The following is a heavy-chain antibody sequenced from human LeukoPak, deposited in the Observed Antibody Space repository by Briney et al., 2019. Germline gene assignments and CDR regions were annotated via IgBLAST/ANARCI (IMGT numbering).Heavy chain of an antibody. CDR2: ISGGGGST. CDR1: GFTFSSYA. J-gene: IGHJ6*02. Sequence: GGSLRLSCAASGFTFSSYAMSWVRQAPGKGLEWVSAISGGGGSTYYADSVKGRFTISRDNSKNTLYLQMNSLRAEDTAVYYCAKGDYDILTGYYTYYYYYGMDVWGQGTTVTVSS. V-gene: IGHV3-23*01. D-gene: IGHD3-9*01. CDR3: AKGDYDILTGYYTYYYYYGMDV.